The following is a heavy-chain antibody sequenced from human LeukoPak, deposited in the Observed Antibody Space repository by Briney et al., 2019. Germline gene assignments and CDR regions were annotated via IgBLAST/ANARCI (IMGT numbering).Heavy chain of an antibody. CDR3: ARARLLWFGELLPRAFDI. D-gene: IGHD3-10*01. V-gene: IGHV4-59*01. CDR2: IYYSGST. CDR1: GGSISSYY. J-gene: IGHJ3*02. Sequence: SETLSLTCTVSGGSISSYYWSWIRQPPGKGLEWIGYIYYSGSTNYNPSLKSRVTISVDTSKNQFSLKLSSVTAADTAVYYCARARLLWFGELLPRAFDIWGQGTMVTVSS.